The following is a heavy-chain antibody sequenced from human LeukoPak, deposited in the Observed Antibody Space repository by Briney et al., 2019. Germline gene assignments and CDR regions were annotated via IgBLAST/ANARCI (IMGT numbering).Heavy chain of an antibody. J-gene: IGHJ4*02. V-gene: IGHV3-23*01. CDR3: AKKGSGSYYSALDY. CDR2: ISITGGAT. Sequence: GGSLRLSCAASGFTFSTYAMDWVRQAPGKGLEWVSGISITGGATYYAESVKGRFTISRDNSKSTLYLQMNSLRADDTAVYYCAKKGSGSYYSALDYWGQGTLVTVS. CDR1: GFTFSTYA. D-gene: IGHD3-10*01.